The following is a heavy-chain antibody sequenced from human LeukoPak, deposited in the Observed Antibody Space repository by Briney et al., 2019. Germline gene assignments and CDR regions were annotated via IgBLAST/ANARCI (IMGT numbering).Heavy chain of an antibody. CDR2: ISGSGGST. J-gene: IGHJ3*02. CDR3: ARGLGSSTSRHTFDI. CDR1: GFSFSSYV. V-gene: IGHV3-23*01. D-gene: IGHD2-2*01. Sequence: PGGSLRLSCAASGFSFSSYVMSWVRQAPGKGLEWVSAISGSGGSTYFADSVKGRFTISRDNSKNTLYLRMNSLSAEDTAIYYCARGLGSSTSRHTFDIWGQGTMVTVSS.